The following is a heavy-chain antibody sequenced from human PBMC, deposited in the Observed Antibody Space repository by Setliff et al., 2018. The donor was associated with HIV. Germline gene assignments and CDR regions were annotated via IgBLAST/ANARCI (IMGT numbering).Heavy chain of an antibody. D-gene: IGHD3-9*01. V-gene: IGHV4-39*07. Sequence: SETLSLTCTVSGGSISSNSYYWGWIRQPPGKGLEWIGSIYHSGRTYYNPSLKSRVTISVDTSKNQFSLKLTSVTAADTAGYYCARDQPQDYDSLTGYYTGRYFDYWGRGTLVTVSS. CDR1: GGSISSNSYY. CDR2: IYHSGRT. J-gene: IGHJ4*02. CDR3: ARDQPQDYDSLTGYYTGRYFDY.